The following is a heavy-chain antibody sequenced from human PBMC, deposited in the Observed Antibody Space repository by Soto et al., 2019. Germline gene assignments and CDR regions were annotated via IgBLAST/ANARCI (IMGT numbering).Heavy chain of an antibody. V-gene: IGHV3-33*01. Sequence: QVQLVESGGGVVQPGRSLRLSCAASGFMFSSHGMHWIRQAPGKGLEWVAVIWYDGSNKYYADSVKGRFIISRDNSKNTLYLQMTSLRVDDTAVYYCGPDTLDYWGQGTLVTVSS. CDR2: IWYDGSNK. CDR1: GFMFSSHG. CDR3: GPDTLDY. J-gene: IGHJ4*02.